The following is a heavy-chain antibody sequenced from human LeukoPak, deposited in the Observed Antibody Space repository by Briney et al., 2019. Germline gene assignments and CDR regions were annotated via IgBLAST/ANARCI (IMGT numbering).Heavy chain of an antibody. V-gene: IGHV1-69*13. CDR3: ATVTDCSSTSCYWGGAFDI. D-gene: IGHD2-2*01. Sequence: ASVKVSCKASGGTFSSYAISWVRQAPGQGLEWMGGIIPIFGTANYAQKFQGRVTITADESTSTAYMELSSLRSEDTAVYYCATVTDCSSTSCYWGGAFDIWGQGTMVTVSS. CDR2: IIPIFGTA. J-gene: IGHJ3*02. CDR1: GGTFSSYA.